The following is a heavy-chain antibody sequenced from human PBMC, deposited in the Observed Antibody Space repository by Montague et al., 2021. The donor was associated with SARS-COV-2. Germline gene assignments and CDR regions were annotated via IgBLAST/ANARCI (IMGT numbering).Heavy chain of an antibody. CDR3: ARHLAISGPAAVSDY. V-gene: IGHV4-34*01. CDR2: IHYSGIT. J-gene: IGHJ4*02. D-gene: IGHD2-2*01. CDR1: GGSFSNHY. Sequence: SETLSLTCAVYGGSFSNHYWSWIRQSPGKGLEWIGTIHYSGITYYNPSLKSRVTISVDTSRNQFSLKLSSVTAADTAIYYCARHLAISGPAAVSDYWGQGTLVTVSS.